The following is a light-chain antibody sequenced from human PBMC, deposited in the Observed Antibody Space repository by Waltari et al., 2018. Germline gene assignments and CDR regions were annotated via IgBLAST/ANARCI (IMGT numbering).Light chain of an antibody. V-gene: IGLV2-14*03. CDR2: DVN. CDR1: SSDGGGYNY. J-gene: IGLJ1*01. CDR3: GSYTTRATHV. Sequence: QSALTQPAPVSGSPGQSITIPCTGTSSDGGGYNYVSWYQQHPGTTPKLIIFDVNRRPSGVSHRFSGSKSGNTASLTISGLQAEDEADYYCGSYTTRATHVFGIGTKVTVL.